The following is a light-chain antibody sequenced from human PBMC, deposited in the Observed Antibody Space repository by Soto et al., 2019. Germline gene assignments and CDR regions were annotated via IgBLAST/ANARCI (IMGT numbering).Light chain of an antibody. V-gene: IGLV2-11*01. J-gene: IGLJ1*01. CDR3: CSYAGGYTFI. CDR1: SSDVGAYHY. Sequence: QSALTQPRSVSGSPGQSVTISCAGTSSDVGAYHYVSWYQQHPGKAPKFMIYDVSKRPSGVTDRFSGSMSGNTASLTISGLQDEDDADYYCCSYAGGYTFIFGSGTKLTVL. CDR2: DVS.